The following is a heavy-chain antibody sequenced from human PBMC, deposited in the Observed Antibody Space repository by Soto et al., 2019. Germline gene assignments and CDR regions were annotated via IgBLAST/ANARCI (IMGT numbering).Heavy chain of an antibody. Sequence: PSETLSLTCTVSGGSISSYYWSWIRQPPGKGLEWIGYIYYSGSTNYNPSLKSRVTISVDTSKNQFSLKLSSVTAADTAVYYCARSGVRGVMLNWFDPWGQGTLVTVSS. J-gene: IGHJ5*02. V-gene: IGHV4-59*01. CDR3: ARSGVRGVMLNWFDP. CDR2: IYYSGST. CDR1: GGSISSYY. D-gene: IGHD3-10*01.